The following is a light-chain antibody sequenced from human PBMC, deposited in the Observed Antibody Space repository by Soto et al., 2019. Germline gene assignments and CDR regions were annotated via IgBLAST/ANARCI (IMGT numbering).Light chain of an antibody. CDR1: QTIATS. J-gene: IGKJ4*01. V-gene: IGKV1-39*01. Sequence: DIQMTQSPSSLSASVGDRVTITCRASQTIATSLNWFQQKPGEAPKFLIYGASNLQSGVPSRFTGSGSGTDFTPTISSLHPEDFATYYCQQPYSVPLSSGGGTKVEIK. CDR2: GAS. CDR3: QQPYSVPLS.